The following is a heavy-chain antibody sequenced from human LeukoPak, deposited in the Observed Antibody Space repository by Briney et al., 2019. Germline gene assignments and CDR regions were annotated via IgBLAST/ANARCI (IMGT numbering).Heavy chain of an antibody. CDR2: VSGSGGST. J-gene: IGHJ4*02. Sequence: GGSLRLSCAASGFTFSSYAMSWVRQAPGKGLEWVSIVSGSGGSTNYADSVKGRFTISRDNAKNSLYLQMNSLRVEDTAVHYCARDPSYAGYDYWGQGTLVTVSS. V-gene: IGHV3-23*01. D-gene: IGHD5-12*01. CDR1: GFTFSSYA. CDR3: ARDPSYAGYDY.